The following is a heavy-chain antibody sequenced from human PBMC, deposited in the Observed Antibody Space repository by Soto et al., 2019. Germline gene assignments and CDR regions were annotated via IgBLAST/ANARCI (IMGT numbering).Heavy chain of an antibody. CDR1: GFTFSSYA. J-gene: IGHJ4*02. Sequence: GGSLRLSCAASGFTFSSYAMGWVRQAPGKGLEWVSVIDYSGGTTYYADSVKGRFTISRDNSKSTLYLQMNSLRPEDTAVYYCAKDATRTSGWYHFDYWGQGTLVTVSS. V-gene: IGHV3-23*01. CDR3: AKDATRTSGWYHFDY. D-gene: IGHD6-19*01. CDR2: IDYSGGTT.